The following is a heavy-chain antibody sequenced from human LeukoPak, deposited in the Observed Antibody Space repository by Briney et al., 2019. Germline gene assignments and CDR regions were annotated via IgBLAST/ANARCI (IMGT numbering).Heavy chain of an antibody. CDR2: IIPIFGTT. CDR3: ASQDIVVVPAAPPYYYYPLDV. D-gene: IGHD2-2*01. V-gene: IGHV1-69*13. CDR1: GGTFSSYA. Sequence: SVKVSCKASGGTFSSYAISWVRQAPGQGLEWAGGIIPIFGTTKYEQKFQGRVTITADESTRTAYMELSSLRSEDTAVYYCASQDIVVVPAAPPYYYYPLDVWGQGTTVTVSS. J-gene: IGHJ6*02.